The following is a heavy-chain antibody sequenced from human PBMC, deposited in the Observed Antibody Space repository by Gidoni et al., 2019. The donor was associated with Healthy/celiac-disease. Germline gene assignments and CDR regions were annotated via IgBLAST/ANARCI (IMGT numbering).Heavy chain of an antibody. V-gene: IGHV1-8*01. D-gene: IGHD2-21*02. Sequence: MGWMNPNSGNTGYAQKFQGRVTMTRNTSISTAYMELSSLRSEDTAVYYCASLAYCGGDCLEGIWGQGTMVTVSS. J-gene: IGHJ3*02. CDR3: ASLAYCGGDCLEGI. CDR2: MNPNSGNT.